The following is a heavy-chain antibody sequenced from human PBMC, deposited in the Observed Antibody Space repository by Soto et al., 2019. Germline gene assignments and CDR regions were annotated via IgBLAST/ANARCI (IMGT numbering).Heavy chain of an antibody. Sequence: GGSLRLSCAASGFTFSSYEMNWVRQAPGKGLEWVSYISSSGSTIYYADSVKGRFTISRDNAKNSLYLQMNSLRAEDTAVYYCARMPMIVVVTAPYYYYGMDVWSQGTTVTVSS. CDR2: ISSSGSTI. CDR3: ARMPMIVVVTAPYYYYGMDV. D-gene: IGHD3-22*01. V-gene: IGHV3-48*03. J-gene: IGHJ6*02. CDR1: GFTFSSYE.